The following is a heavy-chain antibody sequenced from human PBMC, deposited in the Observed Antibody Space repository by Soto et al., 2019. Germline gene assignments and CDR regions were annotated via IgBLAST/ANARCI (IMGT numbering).Heavy chain of an antibody. D-gene: IGHD3-10*01. CDR2: ISGSGGST. V-gene: IGHV3-23*01. CDR1: GFTFSSYA. CDR3: AKAVLWFGELAVGAFDI. J-gene: IGHJ3*02. Sequence: GGSLRLSCAASGFTFSSYAMSWVRQAPGKGLEWVSAISGSGGSTYYADSVKGRFTISRDNSKNTLYLQMNSLRAEDTAVYYCAKAVLWFGELAVGAFDIWGQGTMVTVSS.